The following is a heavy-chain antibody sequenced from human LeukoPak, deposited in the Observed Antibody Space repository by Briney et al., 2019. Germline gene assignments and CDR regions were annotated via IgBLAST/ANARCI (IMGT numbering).Heavy chain of an antibody. D-gene: IGHD7-27*01. CDR2: ISSSSSYI. CDR1: GFTFSSDS. V-gene: IGHV3-21*01. J-gene: IGHJ3*02. Sequence: GGSLRLSCAASGFTFSSDSMNWVRQAPGKGLEWVSSISSSSSYIYYADSVKGRFTISRDNAKNSLYLQMNSLRAEDTAVYYCARDPGSAFDIWGQGTMVTVSS. CDR3: ARDPGSAFDI.